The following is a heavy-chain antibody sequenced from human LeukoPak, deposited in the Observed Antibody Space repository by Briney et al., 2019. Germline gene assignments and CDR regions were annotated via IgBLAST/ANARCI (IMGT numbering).Heavy chain of an antibody. D-gene: IGHD1-26*01. J-gene: IGHJ4*02. CDR1: GFTFSSYS. CDR2: ISSSSSYI. V-gene: IGHV3-21*01. CDR3: ARGVGSGSYHFDY. Sequence: GGSLRLSCAASGFTFSSYSMNWVRQAPGKGLEWVSSISSSSSYIYYADSVKGRFTISRDNAKNSLYLQMNSLRAEDTAVYYCARGVGSGSYHFDYWGQGTLVTVSS.